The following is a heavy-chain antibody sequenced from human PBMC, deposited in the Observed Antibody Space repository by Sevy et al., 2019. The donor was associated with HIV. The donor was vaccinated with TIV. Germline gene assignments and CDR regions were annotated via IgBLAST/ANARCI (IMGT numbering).Heavy chain of an antibody. CDR2: IYYSGST. Sequence: SETLSLTCTVSGGSISSYYWSWIRQPPGKGLEWIGYIYYSGSTNYNPSLKSRVTISVDTSKNQFSLKLGSVTAADTAVYYCARDSSSSRVYNWFDPWGQGTLVTVSS. J-gene: IGHJ5*02. CDR3: ARDSSSSRVYNWFDP. D-gene: IGHD6-6*01. V-gene: IGHV4-59*13. CDR1: GGSISSYY.